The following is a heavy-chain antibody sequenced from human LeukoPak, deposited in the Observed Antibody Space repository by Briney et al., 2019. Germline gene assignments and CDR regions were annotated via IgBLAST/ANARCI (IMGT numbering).Heavy chain of an antibody. CDR2: ISGSGGST. CDR1: GFTFSSYA. J-gene: IGHJ4*02. V-gene: IGHV3-23*01. D-gene: IGHD5-18*01. Sequence: PGGCLRLSCAASGFTFSSYAMTWVRQAPGKGLEWVSAISGSGGSTYYADSVKGRFTISRDNSKNTLYLQMNSLRADDTAVYYCAKGRYSYGYQRVDYWGQGTLVTVSS. CDR3: AKGRYSYGYQRVDY.